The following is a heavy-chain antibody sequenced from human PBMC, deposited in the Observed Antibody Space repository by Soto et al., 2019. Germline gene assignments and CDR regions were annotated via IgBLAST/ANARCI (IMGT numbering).Heavy chain of an antibody. CDR3: AKGLELRSGAFDI. CDR2: ISWNSGSI. J-gene: IGHJ3*02. CDR1: GFTFDDYA. D-gene: IGHD1-7*01. Sequence: GGSLRLSCAASGFTFDDYATHWVRQAPGKGLEWVSGISWNSGSIGYADSVKGRFTISRDNAKNSLYLQMNSLRAEDTALYYCAKGLELRSGAFDIWGQGTMVTVS. V-gene: IGHV3-9*01.